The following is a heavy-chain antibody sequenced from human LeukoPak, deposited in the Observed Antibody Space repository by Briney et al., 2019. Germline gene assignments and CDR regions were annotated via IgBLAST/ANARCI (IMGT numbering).Heavy chain of an antibody. Sequence: SETLSLTCTVSGGSISSSSYYWGWIRQPPGKGLEWIGSIYYSGSTYYNPSLKSRVTISVDTSKNQFSLKLSSVTAADTAVYYCARARVLGPARFPLSYWGQGTLVTVSS. J-gene: IGHJ4*02. CDR3: ARARVLGPARFPLSY. CDR1: GGSISSSSYY. CDR2: IYYSGST. D-gene: IGHD2-8*02. V-gene: IGHV4-39*01.